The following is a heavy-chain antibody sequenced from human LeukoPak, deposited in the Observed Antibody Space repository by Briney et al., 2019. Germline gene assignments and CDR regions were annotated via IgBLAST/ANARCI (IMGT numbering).Heavy chain of an antibody. CDR2: ISSSGSGGNT. V-gene: IGHV3-23*01. D-gene: IGHD6-13*01. CDR3: AKTRPLDSSNWSHGDY. Sequence: PGGSLRLSCAASGFTFSSYAMSWARQAPGKGLEWVSGISSSGSGGNTYYADFVKGRFTISRDNSKNTLYLQMNSLRAEDTAVYYCAKTRPLDSSNWSHGDYWGQGTLVTVSS. J-gene: IGHJ4*02. CDR1: GFTFSSYA.